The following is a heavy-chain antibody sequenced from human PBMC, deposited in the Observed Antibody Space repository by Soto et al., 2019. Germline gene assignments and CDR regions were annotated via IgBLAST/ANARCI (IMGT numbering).Heavy chain of an antibody. CDR1: GFTFSLYT. D-gene: IGHD6-6*01. CDR2: ISYDGTTK. J-gene: IGHJ4*02. CDR3: ARARATLKISSDPGDY. Sequence: GGSLRLSCVASGFTFSLYTMHWVRQAPGKGLEWVALISYDGTTKYYADAVTGRFTISRDTSRDTLSLQMNSLSPADTAIYYCARARATLKISSDPGDYWGRGTPVTVSS. V-gene: IGHV3-30-3*01.